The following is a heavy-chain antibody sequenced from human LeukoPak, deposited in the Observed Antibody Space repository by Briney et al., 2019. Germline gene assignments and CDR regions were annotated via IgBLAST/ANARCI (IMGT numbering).Heavy chain of an antibody. D-gene: IGHD3-3*01. CDR3: ARGGYDLWRGKWRFDT. V-gene: IGHV4-59*01. Sequence: SETLSLTCLVSGEPISSYYWSWIRQAPGRGPEYIGNVYYNGNTNYNPSLKSRVAISVDASKNQFSLKVDSVTTADTAVYYCARGGYDLWRGKWRFDTSGQGTRVTVSS. J-gene: IGHJ4*02. CDR1: GEPISSYY. CDR2: VYYNGNT.